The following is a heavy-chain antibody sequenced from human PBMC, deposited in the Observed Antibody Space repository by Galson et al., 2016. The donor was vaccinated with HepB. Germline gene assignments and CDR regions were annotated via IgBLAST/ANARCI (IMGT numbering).Heavy chain of an antibody. J-gene: IGHJ4*02. D-gene: IGHD2-15*01. Sequence: SVKVSCKASGYTFTNYGFSWVRQVPGQGLEWMGWISSYNGNTRYAQNLQDRVTMTTDTSTSTAYMELRSLTSDDTAVYHCARDPGTPFPLDFWGQGTLVTVSS. CDR1: GYTFTNYG. CDR2: ISSYNGNT. CDR3: ARDPGTPFPLDF. V-gene: IGHV1-18*04.